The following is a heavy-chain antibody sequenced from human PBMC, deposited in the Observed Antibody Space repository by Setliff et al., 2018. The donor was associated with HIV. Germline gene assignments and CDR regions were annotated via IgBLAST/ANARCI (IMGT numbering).Heavy chain of an antibody. CDR1: GGSFSGYY. Sequence: SETLSLTCAVYGGSFSGYYWSWIRQSPGKGLDWIGEINHSGSTNYSPSLKSRVTISVDTSKNQFSLKVTSVTAADTAVYYCARVDCSSTSCYRDYYYYYMDVWGTGTTVTVSS. CDR3: ARVDCSSTSCYRDYYYYYMDV. CDR2: INHSGST. D-gene: IGHD2-2*01. J-gene: IGHJ6*03. V-gene: IGHV4-34*01.